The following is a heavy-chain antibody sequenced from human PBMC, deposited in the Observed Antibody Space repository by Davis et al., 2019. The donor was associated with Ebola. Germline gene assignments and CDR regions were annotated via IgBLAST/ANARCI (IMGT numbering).Heavy chain of an antibody. D-gene: IGHD3-10*01. CDR2: ISAYNGNT. CDR3: VRDIGYSFGSGTYSKYDY. V-gene: IGHV1-18*01. Sequence: ASVKVSCKASGYTFTNYAMNWVRQAPGQGLEWMGWISAYNGNTAYAQILQGRVTMTTDISTGTAYMELRSLRSDDTAVYYCVRDIGYSFGSGTYSKYDYWGQGTPVTVSS. CDR1: GYTFTNYA. J-gene: IGHJ4*02.